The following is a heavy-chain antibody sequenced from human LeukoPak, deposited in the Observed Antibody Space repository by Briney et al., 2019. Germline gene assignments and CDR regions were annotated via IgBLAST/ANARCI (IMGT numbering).Heavy chain of an antibody. D-gene: IGHD6-19*01. CDR3: ARDDSSGHFDY. V-gene: IGHV4-59*01. J-gene: IGHJ4*02. CDR1: GGSISSYY. CDR2: IYYSGST. Sequence: SETLSLTCTVSGGSISSYYWSWIRQPPGKGLEWIGYIYYSGSTNYNPSLKSRVTISVDTSKNQLSLKLSSVTAADTAVYYCARDDSSGHFDYWGQGTLVTVSS.